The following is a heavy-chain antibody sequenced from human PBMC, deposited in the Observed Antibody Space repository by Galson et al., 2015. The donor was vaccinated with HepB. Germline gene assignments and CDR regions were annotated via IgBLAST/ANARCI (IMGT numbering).Heavy chain of an antibody. Sequence: SLRLSCAASGFIFTSYWMHWVRQAPGKGPVWVARIKYDGSSTGYADAVKGRFTITRDNAKNTLYLQMNSLRAEETAVYYCAKDGLPHWLSYTSWSDPWGQGTLVTVSS. D-gene: IGHD3-10*01. V-gene: IGHV3-74*01. CDR1: GFIFTSYW. J-gene: IGHJ5*02. CDR2: IKYDGSST. CDR3: AKDGLPHWLSYTSWSDP.